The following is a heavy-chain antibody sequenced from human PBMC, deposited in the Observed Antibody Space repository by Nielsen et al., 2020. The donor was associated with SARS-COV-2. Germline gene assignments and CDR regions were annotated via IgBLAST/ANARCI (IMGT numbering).Heavy chain of an antibody. J-gene: IGHJ5*02. V-gene: IGHV4-39*07. CDR2: INHSGST. CDR1: GGSISSGGYY. Sequence: SETLSLTCTVSGGSISSGGYYWSWIRQPPGKGLEWIGEINHSGSTNYNPSLKSRVTMSVDTSKNQFSLKLSSVTAADTAVYYCARGVEMSIAAAGRGVNWFDPWGQGTLVTVSS. CDR3: ARGVEMSIAAAGRGVNWFDP. D-gene: IGHD6-13*01.